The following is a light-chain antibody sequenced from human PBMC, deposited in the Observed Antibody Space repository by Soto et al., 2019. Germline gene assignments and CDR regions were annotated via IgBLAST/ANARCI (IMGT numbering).Light chain of an antibody. CDR2: DAS. CDR3: QHYNVYYMYT. V-gene: IGKV1-5*01. Sequence: DIQMTQSPSTLSASVGDRVTITCRASQNINNWLAWFQQKPGEAPKLLIYDASTLESGVPSRFSGSGSGTEFTLTISSLQPDDYATYSCQHYNVYYMYTFGQGTKVDI. CDR1: QNINNW. J-gene: IGKJ2*01.